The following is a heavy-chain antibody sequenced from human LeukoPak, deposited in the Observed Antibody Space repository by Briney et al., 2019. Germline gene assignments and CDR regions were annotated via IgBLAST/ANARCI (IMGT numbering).Heavy chain of an antibody. V-gene: IGHV3-23*01. Sequence: GGSLRLSCAASGFTFISYGMSWVRQAPGKGLEWVSGISGSGSSTYYADSVKGRFTISRDNSKNTLYLQMSSLRVEDTAVYYCAKRSYSSGWGHFDYWGQGTLVTVSS. CDR2: ISGSGSST. D-gene: IGHD6-19*01. J-gene: IGHJ4*02. CDR1: GFTFISYG. CDR3: AKRSYSSGWGHFDY.